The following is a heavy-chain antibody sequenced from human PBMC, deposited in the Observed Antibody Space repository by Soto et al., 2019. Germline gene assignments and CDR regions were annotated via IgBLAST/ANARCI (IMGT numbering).Heavy chain of an antibody. CDR3: ARDRSRIVGASPLDAFEI. V-gene: IGHV1-2*04. CDR1: GYTFTGYY. J-gene: IGHJ3*02. Sequence: EASVKVSCKASGYTFTGYYMHWVRQAPGQGLEWMGWINPNSGGTNYAQKFQGWVTMTRDTSISTAYMELSRLRSDDTAVYYCARDRSRIVGASPLDAFEIWGQGTMVTVSS. CDR2: INPNSGGT. D-gene: IGHD1-26*01.